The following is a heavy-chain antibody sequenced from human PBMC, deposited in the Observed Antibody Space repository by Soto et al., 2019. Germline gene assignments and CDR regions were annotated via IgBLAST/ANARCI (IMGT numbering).Heavy chain of an antibody. D-gene: IGHD2-15*01. V-gene: IGHV1-46*01. Sequence: QVQLVQPGAEVKKPGASVRVSCKASGYTFTSYSMHWVRQAPGQGLEWMGIINPSSGRTSYAQNFQGRVTMTSDSSTSIVYMEMSSLKSEDTAVYYCARDHNFGFILYAMDVWGQGNTVTGSS. CDR2: INPSSGRT. J-gene: IGHJ6*02. CDR1: GYTFTSYS. CDR3: ARDHNFGFILYAMDV.